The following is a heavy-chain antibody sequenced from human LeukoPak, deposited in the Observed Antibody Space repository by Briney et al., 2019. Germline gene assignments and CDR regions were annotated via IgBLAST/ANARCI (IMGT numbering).Heavy chain of an antibody. D-gene: IGHD6-19*01. CDR3: AKVNIAVAGFDY. J-gene: IGHJ4*02. Sequence: GGSLRLSCAASGFTFDDYAMHWVRQAPGKGLEWVSGISWNSGSIGYADSVKGRFTISRDNAKNSLYLQMNSLRAEDTALYYCAKVNIAVAGFDYWGQGTLVTVSS. CDR1: GFTFDDYA. V-gene: IGHV3-9*01. CDR2: ISWNSGSI.